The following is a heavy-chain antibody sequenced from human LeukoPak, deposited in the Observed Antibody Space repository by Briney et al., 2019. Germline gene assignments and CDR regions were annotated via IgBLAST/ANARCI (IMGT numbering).Heavy chain of an antibody. J-gene: IGHJ4*02. CDR2: IYSGGST. CDR3: ARDNSSGWYSDY. Sequence: GGSLRLSCAASGFTVSSNYMSWVRQAPGKGLEWVSVIYSGGSTYYAASVKGRFTISRDKSKNALYLQMNSLRAEDTAVYYCARDNSSGWYSDYWGQGTLVTVSS. V-gene: IGHV3-53*01. CDR1: GFTVSSNY. D-gene: IGHD6-19*01.